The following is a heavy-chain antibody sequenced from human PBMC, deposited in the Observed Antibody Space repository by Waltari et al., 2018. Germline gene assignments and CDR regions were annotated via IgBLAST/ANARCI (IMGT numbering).Heavy chain of an antibody. CDR2: ISYDGDSK. Sequence: QGQLVESGGGVVQPGKSLSLSCAASGFLFGTYTRYWVRQAPGKGVDWVSTISYDGDSKYYADSVKGRFTVSRDNSKNTLHVQMNGLRPEDSGLYYCARSYGGEAFDIWGLGTKVIVSS. J-gene: IGHJ3*02. V-gene: IGHV3-30-3*01. D-gene: IGHD2-21*01. CDR1: GFLFGTYT. CDR3: ARSYGGEAFDI.